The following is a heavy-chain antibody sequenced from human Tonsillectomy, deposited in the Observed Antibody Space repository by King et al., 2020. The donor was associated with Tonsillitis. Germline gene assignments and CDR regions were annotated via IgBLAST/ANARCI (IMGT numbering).Heavy chain of an antibody. V-gene: IGHV4-30-4*01. CDR1: GGSISSGDYY. J-gene: IGHJ4*02. CDR2: IYYSGSA. Sequence: LQPQESGPGLVKPSQTLSLTCTVSGGSISSGDYYWSWIRQPPGKGLEWIGYIYYSGSAYYNPSLKSRITISVDTSKNQFSLKLSSVTAADTAVYYCARERGSGLSGDLDGYCDYGGQGTRVTVSS. CDR3: ARERGSGLSGDLDGYCDY. D-gene: IGHD2-21*01.